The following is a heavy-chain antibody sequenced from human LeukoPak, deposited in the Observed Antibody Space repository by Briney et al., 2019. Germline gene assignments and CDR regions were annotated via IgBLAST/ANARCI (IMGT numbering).Heavy chain of an antibody. V-gene: IGHV3-23*01. CDR2: ISGSGSST. J-gene: IGHJ4*02. Sequence: GGALRLSCAASGFTFSSYAMSGVRQAPGKGLEGVSSISGSGSSTYYAGSVKGRFTISRDNSKNTLYVQMNSLRAEDTAVYSCAKGLQWELPFDYWGQGTLVTVSS. CDR1: GFTFSSYA. D-gene: IGHD1-26*01. CDR3: AKGLQWELPFDY.